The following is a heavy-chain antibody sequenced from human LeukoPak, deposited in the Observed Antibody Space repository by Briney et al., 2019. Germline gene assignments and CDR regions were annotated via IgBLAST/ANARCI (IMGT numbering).Heavy chain of an antibody. Sequence: NSSETLSLTCSVSGDSISSSSYYWGWIRQPPGKGLEWIGSIYYSGSTYYNPSLKSRVTISVDTSKNQFSLKLSSVTAADTAVYYCASARTYHHGTLDYWGQGTLVTVSS. CDR2: IYYSGST. D-gene: IGHD1-14*01. CDR3: ASARTYHHGTLDY. J-gene: IGHJ4*02. V-gene: IGHV4-39*01. CDR1: GDSISSSSYY.